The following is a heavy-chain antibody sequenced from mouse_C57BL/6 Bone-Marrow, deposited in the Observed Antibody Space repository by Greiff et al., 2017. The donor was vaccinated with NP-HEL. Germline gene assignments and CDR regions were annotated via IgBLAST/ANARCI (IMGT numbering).Heavy chain of an antibody. CDR3: TRNRYYCGSVLFDY. Sequence: QVQLQQSGAELVRPGASVTLSCKASGYTFTDYEMHWVKQTPVHGLEWIGAIDPETGGTAYNQKFKGKAILTADKSSSTAYMELRSLTSEDSAVYYCTRNRYYCGSVLFDYWGQGTTLTVSS. J-gene: IGHJ2*01. V-gene: IGHV1-15*01. D-gene: IGHD1-1*01. CDR1: GYTFTDYE. CDR2: IDPETGGT.